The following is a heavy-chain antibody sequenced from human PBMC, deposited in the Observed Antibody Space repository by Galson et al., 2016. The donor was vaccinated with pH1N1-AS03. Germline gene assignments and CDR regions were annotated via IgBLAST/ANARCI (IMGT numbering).Heavy chain of an antibody. CDR1: GFTFDYFY. J-gene: IGHJ4*02. Sequence: SLRLSCAASGFTFDYFYMSWIRQAPGKGLEWISFISTAGITTHYADSVKGRFTISRDNANNSLYLGVTSLRPEDTAIYYCARNWNYFNLWGQGVLVTVSS. D-gene: IGHD1-1*01. CDR2: ISTAGITT. V-gene: IGHV3-11*01. CDR3: ARNWNYFNL.